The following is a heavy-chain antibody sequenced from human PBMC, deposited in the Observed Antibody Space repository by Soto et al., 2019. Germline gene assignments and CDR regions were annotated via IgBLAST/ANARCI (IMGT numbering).Heavy chain of an antibody. J-gene: IGHJ4*02. D-gene: IGHD2-15*01. CDR1: GYSFINYW. CDR3: VRQYMVAARNSPYYLDL. Sequence: PGESLKISCKGSGYSFINYWINWVRQMPDKGLEWMGRIDPRDSYTNYSPSFQGHVTISIDKSINTAYLQWSSLKASDTAIYYRVRQYMVAARNSPYYLDLWGQGILVTVSS. CDR2: IDPRDSYT. V-gene: IGHV5-10-1*01.